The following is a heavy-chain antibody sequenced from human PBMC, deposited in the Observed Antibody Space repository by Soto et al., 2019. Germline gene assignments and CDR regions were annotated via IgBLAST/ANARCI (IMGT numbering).Heavy chain of an antibody. D-gene: IGHD6-6*01. CDR1: GYTFTNND. CDR3: AREVVETSYLWLDP. CDR2: MNTNTNSP. V-gene: IGHV1-8*01. J-gene: IGHJ5*02. Sequence: ASVKVSCKASGYTFTNNDIHWVRQAPGQGLEWIGWMNTNTNSPESAEVFEVRVSLTWDTFINTAYMQMNSLKIDDTAVYYCAREVVETSYLWLDPWAQGTLVPVSS.